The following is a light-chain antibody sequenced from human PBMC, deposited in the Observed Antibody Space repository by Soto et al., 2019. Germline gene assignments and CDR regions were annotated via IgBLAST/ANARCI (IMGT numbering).Light chain of an antibody. Sequence: DIVLTQSPDSLAVSLGERATINCKSSQSVLYISNNKNYLAWYQQKPRQPPKLLIYWASTRESGVPDRFSGSGSGTDFTLTISSLQAEDVAVYYCQQYYSTPYTFGQGTKLEIK. V-gene: IGKV4-1*01. CDR3: QQYYSTPYT. CDR2: WAS. CDR1: QSVLYISNNKNY. J-gene: IGKJ2*01.